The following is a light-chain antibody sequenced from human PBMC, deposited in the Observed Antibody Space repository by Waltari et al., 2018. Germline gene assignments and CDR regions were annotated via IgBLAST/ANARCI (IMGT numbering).Light chain of an antibody. Sequence: QLVLTQSPSAPPSLGASVRLPCTLATAHTSNIIEWHQPQPEKDARYWMKVNSDGGHSKGDEIPDRFSGSGSGAERYLTISNVQSEDEADYYCQTGGHGTWVFGGGTKLTVL. CDR3: QTGGHGTWV. CDR2: VNSDGGH. CDR1: TAHTSNI. V-gene: IGLV4-69*01. J-gene: IGLJ3*02.